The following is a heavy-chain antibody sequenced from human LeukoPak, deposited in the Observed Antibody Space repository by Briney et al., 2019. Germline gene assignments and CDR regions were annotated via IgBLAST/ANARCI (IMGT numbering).Heavy chain of an antibody. CDR3: VRERGLVETTRIDAFDI. D-gene: IGHD5-24*01. J-gene: IGHJ3*02. Sequence: ETLSLTCTVSGGSISSSSYYWGWVRQAPGKGLEWVSVIYSGGSTYYADSVMGRFTMSRDNSKNTLYLQMNSLRAEDTAVYYCVRERGLVETTRIDAFDIWGQGTMVTVSS. CDR2: IYSGGST. V-gene: IGHV3-66*01. CDR1: GGSISSSSYY.